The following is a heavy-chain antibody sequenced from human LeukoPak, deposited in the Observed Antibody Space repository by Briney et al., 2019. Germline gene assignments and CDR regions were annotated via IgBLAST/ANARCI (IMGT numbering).Heavy chain of an antibody. J-gene: IGHJ4*02. CDR3: ARPYYYDSSGYSY. D-gene: IGHD3-22*01. V-gene: IGHV4-38-2*01. Sequence: PSETLSLTCAVSGYSISSGYYWGWIRQPPGKGLEWIGSIYHSGSTYYNPSLKSRVTISVDTSKNQFSLKLSSVTAADTAVYYCARPYYYDSSGYSYWGQGTLVTVSS. CDR1: GYSISSGYY. CDR2: IYHSGST.